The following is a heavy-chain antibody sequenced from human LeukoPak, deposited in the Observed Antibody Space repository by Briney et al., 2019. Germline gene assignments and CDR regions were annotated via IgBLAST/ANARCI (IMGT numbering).Heavy chain of an antibody. CDR1: GGSFSGYY. Sequence: SETLSLTCVVYGGSFSGYYWSWIRQPPGKGLEWIGEINHSGSTNYNPSLKSRVTISVDTSKNQFSLKLSSVTAADTAVYYCARQIVGATWYFDYWGQGTLVTVSS. V-gene: IGHV4-34*01. CDR3: ARQIVGATWYFDY. D-gene: IGHD1-26*01. CDR2: INHSGST. J-gene: IGHJ4*02.